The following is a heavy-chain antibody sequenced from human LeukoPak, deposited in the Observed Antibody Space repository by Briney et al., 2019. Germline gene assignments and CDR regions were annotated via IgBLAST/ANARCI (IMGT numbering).Heavy chain of an antibody. V-gene: IGHV3-23*01. CDR3: ATNTAMVVWVDY. D-gene: IGHD5-18*01. Sequence: GGSLRLSCAASGFTFSSYAMSWVRQAPGKGLEWVSAISGSGGSTYYAGSVKGRFTISRDNSKNTLYLQMNSLRAEDTAVYYCATNTAMVVWVDYWGQGTLVTVSS. CDR2: ISGSGGST. J-gene: IGHJ4*02. CDR1: GFTFSSYA.